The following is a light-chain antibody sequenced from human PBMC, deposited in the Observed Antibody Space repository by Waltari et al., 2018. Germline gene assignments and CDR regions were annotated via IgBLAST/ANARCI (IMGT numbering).Light chain of an antibody. V-gene: IGLV2-11*01. CDR1: INDIGTDNY. CDR3: CSYAGKYTFL. J-gene: IGLJ2*01. Sequence: QSALTQPRSVSGSPGQSVTISCTGTINDIGTDNYVHWYQHTPDNGPKLIIYDVNRRPSGVPDRFSGSKFGNTASLTISGLQPTDEADYYCCSYAGKYTFLFGGGTKVTVL. CDR2: DVN.